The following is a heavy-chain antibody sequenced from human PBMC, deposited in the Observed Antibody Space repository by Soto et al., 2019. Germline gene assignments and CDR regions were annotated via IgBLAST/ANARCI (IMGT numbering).Heavy chain of an antibody. Sequence: QVQLQESGPGLVKPSQTLSLTCTVSGGSISSGGYYWSWIRQHPGKGLEWIGYIYYSGSTYYNPSLKSRXXMXVXXSKNQFPLKLSSVTAADTAVYYCARVGSSGWYFDYWGQGTLVTVSS. CDR3: ARVGSSGWYFDY. J-gene: IGHJ4*02. D-gene: IGHD6-19*01. CDR2: IYYSGST. V-gene: IGHV4-31*03. CDR1: GGSISSGGYY.